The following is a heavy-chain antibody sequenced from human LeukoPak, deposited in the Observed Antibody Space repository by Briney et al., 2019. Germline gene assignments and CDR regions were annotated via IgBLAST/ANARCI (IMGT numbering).Heavy chain of an antibody. V-gene: IGHV4-39*01. CDR1: GGSISSSSYY. D-gene: IGHD2-2*01. CDR3: ARQRLVVVPAAFDY. CDR2: IYYSGST. J-gene: IGHJ4*02. Sequence: SETLSLTCTVSGGSISSSSYYWGWIRQPPGKGLEWIGSIYYSGSTYYNPSLKSRVTISVDTSKNQFSLELSSVTAADTAVYYCARQRLVVVPAAFDYWGQGTLVTVSS.